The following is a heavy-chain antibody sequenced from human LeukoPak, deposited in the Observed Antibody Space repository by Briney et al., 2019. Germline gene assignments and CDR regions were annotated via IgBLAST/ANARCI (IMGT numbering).Heavy chain of an antibody. CDR1: GGSISTYY. J-gene: IGHJ3*02. D-gene: IGHD5-12*01. V-gene: IGHV4-59*01. Sequence: SETLSLTCTVSGGSISTYYWSWIRQPPGKGLEWIAYIYYSGSTNYNPSLESRVTISVHTSNNQFSLRLSSVTAADTAVYYCARVGVATIKDAFDIWGQGTMVTVSS. CDR3: ARVGVATIKDAFDI. CDR2: IYYSGST.